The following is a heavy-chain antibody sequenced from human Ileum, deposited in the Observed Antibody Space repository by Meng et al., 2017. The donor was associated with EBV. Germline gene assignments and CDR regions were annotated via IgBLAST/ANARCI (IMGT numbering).Heavy chain of an antibody. CDR3: ARVEVGITSGDY. CDR2: ISAYNGNT. J-gene: IGHJ4*02. Sequence: LLVRSVGGLKKPGASVQVSCKASGYPFTNHGITWVRQAPGQGLEWMGWISAYNGNTNYAQTLQGRVTMTTDTSTSTAYMELGSLRSDDTAVYYCARVEVGITSGDYWGQGTLVTVSS. D-gene: IGHD1-26*01. CDR1: GYPFTNHG. V-gene: IGHV1-18*01.